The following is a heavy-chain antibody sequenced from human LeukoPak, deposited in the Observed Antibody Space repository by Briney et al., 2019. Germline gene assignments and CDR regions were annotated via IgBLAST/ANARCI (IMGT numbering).Heavy chain of an antibody. D-gene: IGHD3-10*01. CDR2: IYTSGIT. J-gene: IGHJ3*02. V-gene: IGHV4-61*02. Sequence: SETLSLTCTVSGGSISSGSYYWSWIRQPAGKGLEWIGRIYTSGITNYNPSLKSRVTISVDTSKNHFSLKLSSVTAADTAVYYCARRVRGVNDAFDIWGQGTMVTVSS. CDR1: GGSISSGSYY. CDR3: ARRVRGVNDAFDI.